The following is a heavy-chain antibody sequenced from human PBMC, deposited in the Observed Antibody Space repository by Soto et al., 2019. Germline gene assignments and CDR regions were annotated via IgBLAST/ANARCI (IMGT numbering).Heavy chain of an antibody. D-gene: IGHD2-2*01. Sequence: SETLSLTCTVSGDSVSTNSYSWGWIRQSPGKGLEWIGTIYSSENTYYNPSLLSRVTISVDTSKNQFSLKLSSVTAADTAVYYCARDKVVLVPAAHYYYGMDVWGQGTTVT. J-gene: IGHJ6*02. CDR3: ARDKVVLVPAAHYYYGMDV. CDR2: IYSSENT. V-gene: IGHV4-39*07. CDR1: GDSVSTNSYS.